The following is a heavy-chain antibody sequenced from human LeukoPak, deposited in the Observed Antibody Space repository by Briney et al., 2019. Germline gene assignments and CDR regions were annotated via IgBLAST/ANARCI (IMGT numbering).Heavy chain of an antibody. CDR3: ARVNRSPKANASDI. CDR1: GYTFTSYA. V-gene: IGHV7-4-1*02. CDR2: INTNTGNP. Sequence: ASVKVSCKASGYTFTSYAMNWVRQAPGQGLEWMGWINTNTGNPTYAQGFTGRFVFSLDTSVSTAYLQISSLKAEDTAVYYCARVNRSPKANASDIWGQGTMVTVSS. J-gene: IGHJ3*02.